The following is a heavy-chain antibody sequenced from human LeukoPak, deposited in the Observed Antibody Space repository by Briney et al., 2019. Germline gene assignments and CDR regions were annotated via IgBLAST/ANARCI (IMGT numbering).Heavy chain of an antibody. CDR2: ISYDGSNK. D-gene: IGHD5-24*01. CDR1: GFTFSSYG. CDR3: AKIEMATSSNFDY. Sequence: GGPLRLSCAASGFTFSSYGMHWVRQAPGKGLEWVAVISYDGSNKYYADSVKGRFTISRDNSKNTLYLQMNSLRAEDTAVYYCAKIEMATSSNFDYWGQGTLVTVSS. V-gene: IGHV3-30*18. J-gene: IGHJ4*02.